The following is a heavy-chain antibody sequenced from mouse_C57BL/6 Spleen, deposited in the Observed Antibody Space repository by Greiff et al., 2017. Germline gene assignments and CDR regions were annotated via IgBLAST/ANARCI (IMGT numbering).Heavy chain of an antibody. Sequence: QVQLQQPGAELVMPGASVKLSCKASGYTFTSYWMHWVKQRPGQGLEWIGEIDPSDSYTNYNQKFKGKATLTVDKSSSTAYMQLSSLTSEDSAVYCYARSTTVGASGFGYWGQGTTLTVSS. CDR2: IDPSDSYT. J-gene: IGHJ2*01. D-gene: IGHD1-1*01. V-gene: IGHV1-69*01. CDR1: GYTFTSYW. CDR3: ARSTTVGASGFGY.